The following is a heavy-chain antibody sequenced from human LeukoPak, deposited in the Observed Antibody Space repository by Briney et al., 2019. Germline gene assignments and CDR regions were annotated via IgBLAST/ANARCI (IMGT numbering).Heavy chain of an antibody. Sequence: EASVKVSCKASGYTFTSYGISWVRQAPGQGLEWMGWISAYNGNTNYAQKLQGRVTMTTDTSTSTAYMELRGLRSDDTAVYYCARGVDSGGYYVMDYWGQGTLVTVSS. CDR2: ISAYNGNT. CDR3: ARGVDSGGYYVMDY. CDR1: GYTFTSYG. D-gene: IGHD1-26*01. V-gene: IGHV1-18*01. J-gene: IGHJ4*02.